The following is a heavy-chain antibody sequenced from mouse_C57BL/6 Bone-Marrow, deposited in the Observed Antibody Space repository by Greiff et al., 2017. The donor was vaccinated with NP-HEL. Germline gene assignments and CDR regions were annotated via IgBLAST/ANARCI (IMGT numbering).Heavy chain of an antibody. CDR1: GYTFTSYW. CDR3: ARFPYYGNYFDY. CDR2: IHPNSGST. Sequence: VQLQQPGAELVKPGASVKLSCKASGYTFTSYWMHWVKQRPGQGLEWIGMIHPNSGSTNYNEKFKSKATLTVDKSSSTAYMQLISLTSEDSAVYYCARFPYYGNYFDYWGQGTTLTVSS. J-gene: IGHJ2*01. D-gene: IGHD2-10*01. V-gene: IGHV1-64*01.